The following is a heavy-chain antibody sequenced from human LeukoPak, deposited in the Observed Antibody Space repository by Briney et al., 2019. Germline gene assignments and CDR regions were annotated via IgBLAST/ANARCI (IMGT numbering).Heavy chain of an antibody. CDR1: GFTFSSYA. CDR3: AKDNVKSTYYDFWCGYSDLYYFDY. CDR2: ISGSGGST. V-gene: IGHV3-23*01. Sequence: GGSLRLSCAASGFTFSSYAMSWVRQAPGKGLEWVSAISGSGGSTYYADSVKGRFTISRDNSKNTLYLQMNSLRAEDTAVYYCAKDNVKSTYYDFWCGYSDLYYFDYWGQGTLVTVSS. D-gene: IGHD3-3*01. J-gene: IGHJ4*02.